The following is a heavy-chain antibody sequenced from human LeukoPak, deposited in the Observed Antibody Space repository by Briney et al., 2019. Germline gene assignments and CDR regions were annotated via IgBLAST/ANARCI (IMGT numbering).Heavy chain of an antibody. CDR1: GFTFSNYD. V-gene: IGHV3-13*01. J-gene: IGHJ4*02. Sequence: GGSLRLSCAASGFTFSNYDMHCVRQAAGKGLEWVSAIGTAGDTYYPGYVKGRFTISRENAKNSLYLQMNSLSAGDTAVYYCASSPAYSSSWYAIDNWGQGTLVTVSS. CDR3: ASSPAYSSSWYAIDN. CDR2: IGTAGDT. D-gene: IGHD6-13*01.